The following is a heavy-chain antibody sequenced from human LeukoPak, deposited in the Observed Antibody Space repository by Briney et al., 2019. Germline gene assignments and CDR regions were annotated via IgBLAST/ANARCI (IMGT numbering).Heavy chain of an antibody. CDR2: ISPDGSTT. CDR3: ASANPTPRGINFDS. D-gene: IGHD3-10*01. V-gene: IGHV3-74*03. J-gene: IGHJ4*02. Sequence: GGSLRLSCAASGFTFSRYWMHWVRQAPGKGLMWVSRISPDGSTTLYADSVKGRFTISRDSSKNILYLQMNSLRTDDTAIYYCASANPTPRGINFDSWGQGTLVTVSS. CDR1: GFTFSRYW.